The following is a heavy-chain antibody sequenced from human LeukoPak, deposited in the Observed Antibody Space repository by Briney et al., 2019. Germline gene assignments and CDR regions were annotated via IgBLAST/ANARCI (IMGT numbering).Heavy chain of an antibody. CDR3: AKDLSGVCSY. V-gene: IGHV3-30*18. D-gene: IGHD3-10*02. J-gene: IGHJ4*02. Sequence: GGSLRLSCAASGFTFSSYGMHWVRQATGKGLEWVAVISYDGSNKYYADSVKGRFTISRDNSKNTLYLQMNSLRAEDTAVYYCAKDLSGVCSYWGQGTLVTVSS. CDR1: GFTFSSYG. CDR2: ISYDGSNK.